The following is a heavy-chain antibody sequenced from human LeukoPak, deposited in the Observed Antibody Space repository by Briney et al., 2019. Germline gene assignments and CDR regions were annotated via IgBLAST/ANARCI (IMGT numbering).Heavy chain of an antibody. CDR3: ARAWGEDIADRPYYFDY. CDR1: GYTFSNYA. CDR2: ISAYNGNT. D-gene: IGHD6-6*01. J-gene: IGHJ4*02. V-gene: IGHV1-18*01. Sequence: ASVKVSCKASGYTFSNYAISWVRQAPGQGLEGMGGISAYNGNTNYAPKLQGRVTMTTDTSTSAAYMELRSLRSDDTAVYYCARAWGEDIADRPYYFDYWGQGALVTVSS.